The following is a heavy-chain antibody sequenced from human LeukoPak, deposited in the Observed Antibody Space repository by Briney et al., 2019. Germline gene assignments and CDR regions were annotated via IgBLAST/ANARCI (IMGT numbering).Heavy chain of an antibody. Sequence: GGSLRLSCAASGFTFSSYSMNWVRQAPGKGLECVSYISSSSSTIYYADSVKGRFTISRDNAKNSLYLQMNSLRAEDTAVYYCARDIQLWVSFDIWGQGTMVTVSS. D-gene: IGHD5-18*01. CDR3: ARDIQLWVSFDI. J-gene: IGHJ3*02. V-gene: IGHV3-48*01. CDR1: GFTFSSYS. CDR2: ISSSSSTI.